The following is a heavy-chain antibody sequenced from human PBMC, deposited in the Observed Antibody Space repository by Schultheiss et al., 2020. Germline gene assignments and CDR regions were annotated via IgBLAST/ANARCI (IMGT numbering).Heavy chain of an antibody. CDR1: GGSVSSGGYY. CDR3: ARVPGDHYDSSGYWAFDI. Sequence: TLSLTCTVSGGSVSSGGYYWSWIRQHPGKGLEWIGYIYYSGSTYYNPSLKSRVTISLDMSQNQFSLRLSSLTAADTAVYYCARVPGDHYDSSGYWAFDIWGQGTMVTVSS. D-gene: IGHD3-22*01. J-gene: IGHJ3*02. V-gene: IGHV4-31*03. CDR2: IYYSGST.